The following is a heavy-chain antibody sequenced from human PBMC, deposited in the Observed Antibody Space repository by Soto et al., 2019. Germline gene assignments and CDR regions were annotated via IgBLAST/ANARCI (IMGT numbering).Heavy chain of an antibody. CDR1: GGSISSYY. J-gene: IGHJ4*02. V-gene: IGHV4-59*01. CDR3: ARDHGSYSYID. Sequence: QVQLQESGPGLVKPSETLSLTCTVSGGSISSYYWSWIRQPPGKGLEWSGPIYYSGSTNYNPSLKSRVTISVDTSKNQFSLKLNTVTAADTAVYYCARDHGSYSYIDWGQGTLVIVSS. CDR2: IYYSGST. D-gene: IGHD5-18*01.